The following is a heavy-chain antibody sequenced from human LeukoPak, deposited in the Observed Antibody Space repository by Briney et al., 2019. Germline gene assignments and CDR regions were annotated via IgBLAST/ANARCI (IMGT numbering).Heavy chain of an antibody. CDR1: GVSISSGDYY. V-gene: IGHV4-30-4*01. CDR3: ARSLADWNYRPREMDY. D-gene: IGHD1-7*01. CDR2: IYYSGST. Sequence: SETLSLTCTVSGVSISSGDYYWSWIRQPPGKGLEWIGYIYYSGSTYYNPSLKSRVTISVDTSKNQFSLKLSSVTAADTAVYYCARSLADWNYRPREMDYWGQGTLVTVSS. J-gene: IGHJ4*02.